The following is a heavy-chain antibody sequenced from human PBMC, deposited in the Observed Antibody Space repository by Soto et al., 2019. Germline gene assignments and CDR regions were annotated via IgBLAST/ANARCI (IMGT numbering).Heavy chain of an antibody. Sequence: SQTLSLTCGISGDSVSSNTASWNWIRQSPSRGLEWLGRTYFRSKWYNDYAVSVKSRIIINPDTSNNQFSLQLNSVTPEDTAVYFSANGENLGPKTVYAVDPSGHGLMVTV. CDR1: GDSVSSNTAS. D-gene: IGHD3-10*01. CDR2: TYFRSKWYN. V-gene: IGHV6-1*01. J-gene: IGHJ5*02. CDR3: ANGENLGPKTVYAVDP.